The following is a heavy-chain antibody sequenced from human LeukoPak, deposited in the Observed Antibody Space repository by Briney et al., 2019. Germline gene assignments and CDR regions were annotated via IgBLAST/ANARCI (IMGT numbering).Heavy chain of an antibody. CDR3: ARAYYDFWSGKNLDY. CDR1: GYTCTSYY. J-gene: IGHJ4*02. Sequence: GASVKVSCKASGYTCTSYYMHWVRQAPGQGLEWMGIINPSGGSTSYAQKFQGRVTMTRDTSISTAYMELSRLRSDDTAVYYCARAYYDFWSGKNLDYWGQGTLVTVSS. V-gene: IGHV1-46*01. D-gene: IGHD3-3*01. CDR2: INPSGGST.